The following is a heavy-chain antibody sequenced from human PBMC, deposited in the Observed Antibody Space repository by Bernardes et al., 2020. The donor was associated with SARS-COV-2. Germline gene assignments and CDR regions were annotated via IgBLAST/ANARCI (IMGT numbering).Heavy chain of an antibody. V-gene: IGHV3-33*01. Sequence: GGSLRLSCAASGSTFRDYTMHWVRQAPGKGLEWVAVIWHDGSREYYVDSVKGRFAISRDNSNNTLYQQMNNLRVEDTALYRCATEDGEWLESWGQGTLVTVSS. CDR3: ATEDGEWLES. D-gene: IGHD4-17*01. CDR1: GSTFRDYT. J-gene: IGHJ5*01. CDR2: IWHDGSRE.